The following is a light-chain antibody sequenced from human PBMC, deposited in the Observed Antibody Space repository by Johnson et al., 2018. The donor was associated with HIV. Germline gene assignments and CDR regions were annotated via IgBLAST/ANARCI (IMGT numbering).Light chain of an antibody. Sequence: QSVLTQPPSVSAAPGQKVTISCSGSSSNIGNNYVSWYQQLPGTAPKLLIYENNKRPSGIPDRFSASKSGTSATLGITGLQTGDESDYYCGTWDSCLSAGVFGTGTKVTVL. V-gene: IGLV1-51*02. CDR1: SSNIGNNY. CDR3: GTWDSCLSAGV. CDR2: ENN. J-gene: IGLJ1*01.